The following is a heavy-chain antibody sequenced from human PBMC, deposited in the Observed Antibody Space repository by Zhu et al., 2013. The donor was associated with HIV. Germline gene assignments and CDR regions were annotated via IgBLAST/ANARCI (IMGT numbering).Heavy chain of an antibody. J-gene: IGHJ4*02. CDR1: GYSFTSYG. D-gene: IGHD2-21*02. Sequence: QVQLVQSGAEVKKPGASVKVSCKASGYSFTSYGISWVRQAPGRGFEWMGWVNPYNGVRVPAQRLQDRLTLAADTSTNTVYMELKNLRPDDTAIYYCTRDRQRVTFDYWGQGTLVTVAS. CDR3: TRDRQRVTFDY. V-gene: IGHV1-18*01. CDR2: VNPYNGVR.